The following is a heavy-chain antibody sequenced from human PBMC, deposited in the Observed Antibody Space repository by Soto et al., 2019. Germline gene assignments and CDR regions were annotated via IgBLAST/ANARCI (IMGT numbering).Heavy chain of an antibody. V-gene: IGHV4-59*01. CDR2: VSSTGST. CDR3: ARFSPPRKSYDSNPGWFDP. J-gene: IGHJ5*02. D-gene: IGHD3-22*01. CDR1: GDSLNSYY. Sequence: SETLSLTCTVSGDSLNSYYWTWIRQSPGKGLEWIGYVSSTGSTNYNPSLKSRVILSLDTSTSEVSLSLTSVTAADAAVYFCARFSPPRKSYDSNPGWFDPWGQGIMVTVS.